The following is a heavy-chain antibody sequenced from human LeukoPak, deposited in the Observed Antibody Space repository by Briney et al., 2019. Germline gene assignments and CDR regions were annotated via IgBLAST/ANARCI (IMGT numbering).Heavy chain of an antibody. CDR2: IKQDGSEK. V-gene: IGHV3-7*01. CDR1: GFTFSSYW. J-gene: IGHJ4*02. D-gene: IGHD2-15*01. Sequence: GGSLRLSCAASGFTFSSYWMSWVRQAPGKGLEWVANIKQDGSEKYYVDSVKGRFTISRDNAKNSLYLQMNSLRAEDTAVYYCARVRGCSGGSCYAPMIWYFNYWGQGTLVTVSS. CDR3: ARVRGCSGGSCYAPMIWYFNY.